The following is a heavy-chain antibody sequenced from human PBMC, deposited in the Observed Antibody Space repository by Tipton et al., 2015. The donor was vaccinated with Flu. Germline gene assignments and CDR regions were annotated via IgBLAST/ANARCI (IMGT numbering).Heavy chain of an antibody. D-gene: IGHD2-2*02. CDR3: ARQSCSSTSCYMWGYYYGMDV. V-gene: IGHV4-59*01. CDR2: IYYSGST. Sequence: TLSLTCTVSGGSISSYYWSWIRQPPGKGLEWIGYIYYSGSTNYNPSLKSRVTISVDTSKNQFSLKLSSVTAADTAVYYCARQSCSSTSCYMWGYYYGMDVWGQGTTVTVSS. CDR1: GGSISSYY. J-gene: IGHJ6*02.